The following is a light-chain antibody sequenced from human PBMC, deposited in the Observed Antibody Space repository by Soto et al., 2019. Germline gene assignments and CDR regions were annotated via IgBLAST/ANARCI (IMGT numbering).Light chain of an antibody. Sequence: EIVLTQSPGTLSLSPGERATLSCRASQSVSSSFLAGYQQKPGQAPRLLIYGASSRATGIPDRFSGSGSGTDFTLTISRLEPEDCAVYYCREYDSSPLTFGGGTKVAIK. CDR2: GAS. J-gene: IGKJ4*01. CDR3: REYDSSPLT. CDR1: QSVSSSF. V-gene: IGKV3-20*01.